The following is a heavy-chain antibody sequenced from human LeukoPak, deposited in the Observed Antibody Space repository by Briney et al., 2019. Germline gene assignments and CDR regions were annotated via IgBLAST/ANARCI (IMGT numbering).Heavy chain of an antibody. CDR2: INHSGST. CDR3: ARRPSAPLITMVRGVIRNWFDP. V-gene: IGHV4-34*01. CDR1: GVSFSGYY. D-gene: IGHD3-10*01. J-gene: IGHJ5*02. Sequence: PSETLSLTCAVYGVSFSGYYWSWIRQPPGKGLEWIGEINHSGSTNYNPSLKSRVTISVDTSKNQFSLKLSSVTAADTAVYYCARRPSAPLITMVRGVIRNWFDPWGQGTLVTVSS.